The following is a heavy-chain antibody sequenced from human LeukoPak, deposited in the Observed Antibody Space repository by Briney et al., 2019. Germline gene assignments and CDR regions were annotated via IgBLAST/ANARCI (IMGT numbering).Heavy chain of an antibody. D-gene: IGHD5-12*01. Sequence: SETLSLTCTVSGGSISSSSYYWGWIRQPPGKGLEWIGSIYYSGSTYYNPSLKSRVTISVDTSKNQFSLKLSSVTAADTAVYYCARRPPGSPLDYWGQGTLVTVSS. J-gene: IGHJ4*02. CDR3: ARRPPGSPLDY. CDR2: IYYSGST. V-gene: IGHV4-39*01. CDR1: GGSISSSSYY.